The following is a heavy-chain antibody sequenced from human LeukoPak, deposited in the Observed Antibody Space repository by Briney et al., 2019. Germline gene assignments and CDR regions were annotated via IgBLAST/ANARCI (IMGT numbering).Heavy chain of an antibody. D-gene: IGHD3-3*01. J-gene: IGHJ4*02. V-gene: IGHV1-24*01. CDR1: GYTLTELS. Sequence: ASVKVSCKVSGYTLTELSIHWVRQAPGKGLEWMGGFDPEDGETIYAQDFQGRVTMTHDTSTDTACMELSSLRSEDTAVYYCATHILEVYDFWRGLDYWGQGTLVTVSS. CDR3: ATHILEVYDFWRGLDY. CDR2: FDPEDGET.